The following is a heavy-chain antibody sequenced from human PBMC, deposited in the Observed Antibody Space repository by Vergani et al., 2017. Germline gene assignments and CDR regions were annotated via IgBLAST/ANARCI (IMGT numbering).Heavy chain of an antibody. Sequence: QVQVVQSGAEVKKSGASVKVFCKTSGYTFSNYYMHWVRQAPGQGLEWMGIINPSGGHTNYARKFQGRVTMTRDTSTSTVYMELSSLRSEDTAIYYCARGDYGILTGYRYWGQGTLVTVSA. D-gene: IGHD3-9*01. J-gene: IGHJ4*02. CDR2: INPSGGHT. CDR3: ARGDYGILTGYRY. V-gene: IGHV1-46*03. CDR1: GYTFSNYY.